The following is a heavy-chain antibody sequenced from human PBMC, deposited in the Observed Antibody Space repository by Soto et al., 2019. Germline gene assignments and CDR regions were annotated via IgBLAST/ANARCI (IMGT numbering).Heavy chain of an antibody. CDR2: ISAYNGNT. D-gene: IGHD6-19*01. J-gene: IGHJ4*02. V-gene: IGHV1-18*04. Sequence: GASVKVSCKASGYTFTRYGISWVRQAPGQGLEWMGWISAYNGNTNYAQKLQGRVTMTRDTSTSTVYMELSSLRSEDTAVYYCAREDSSDLDYWGQGTLVTVSS. CDR3: AREDSSDLDY. CDR1: GYTFTRYG.